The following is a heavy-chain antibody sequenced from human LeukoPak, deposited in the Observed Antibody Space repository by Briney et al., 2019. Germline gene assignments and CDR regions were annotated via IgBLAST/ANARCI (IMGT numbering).Heavy chain of an antibody. J-gene: IGHJ5*02. CDR2: ISYDGSNK. V-gene: IGHV3-30*03. CDR1: GFTFSSYD. CDR3: ARVSSRGPSTNWFDP. D-gene: IGHD6-13*01. Sequence: GGSLRLSCAASGFTFSSYDLHWVRQAPGKGLEWVAVISYDGSNKKYANSVKGRFTTSRDNSKNTLYLQMNSLRAEDTAVYYCARVSSRGPSTNWFDPWGQGTLVTVSS.